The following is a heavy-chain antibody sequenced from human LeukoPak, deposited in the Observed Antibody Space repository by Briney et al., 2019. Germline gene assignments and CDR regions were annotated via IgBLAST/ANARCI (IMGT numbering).Heavy chain of an antibody. J-gene: IGHJ4*02. Sequence: GGSLRLSCAASGFTFSSYWMSWVRQAPGKGLEWVANIKQDGSEKYYVDSVKGRFTISRDNVKNSLYLQMNSLRAEDTAVYYCASDNIVGATKFDYWGQGIPVTVSS. V-gene: IGHV3-7*01. D-gene: IGHD1-26*01. CDR1: GFTFSSYW. CDR2: IKQDGSEK. CDR3: ASDNIVGATKFDY.